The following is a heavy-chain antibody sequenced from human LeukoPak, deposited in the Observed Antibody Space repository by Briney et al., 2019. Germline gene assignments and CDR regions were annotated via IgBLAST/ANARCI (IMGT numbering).Heavy chain of an antibody. Sequence: GRSLRLSCAASGFTFNSYAMHWVRQAPGEGLEWVALISYDGSNTYYADSVKGRFTISRDNSKNTLYLQMRSLRLDDTAVYFCARANLIRGFVGGEYFDYWGQGTLVTVSS. V-gene: IGHV3-30-3*01. CDR1: GFTFNSYA. J-gene: IGHJ4*02. D-gene: IGHD3-10*01. CDR2: ISYDGSNT. CDR3: ARANLIRGFVGGEYFDY.